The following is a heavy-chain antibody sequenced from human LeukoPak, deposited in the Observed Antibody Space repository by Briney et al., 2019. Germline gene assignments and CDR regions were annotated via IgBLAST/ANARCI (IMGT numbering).Heavy chain of an antibody. Sequence: VGSLRLSCAASGFTVSSNYMSWVRQAPGKGLEWVSVIYSGGSTYYADSVKGRFTISRHNSKNTLYLQMNSLRAEDTAVYYCARDLRYSYGLFHHYGMDVWGQGTTVTVSS. CDR2: IYSGGST. CDR3: ARDLRYSYGLFHHYGMDV. CDR1: GFTVSSNY. D-gene: IGHD5-18*01. J-gene: IGHJ6*02. V-gene: IGHV3-53*04.